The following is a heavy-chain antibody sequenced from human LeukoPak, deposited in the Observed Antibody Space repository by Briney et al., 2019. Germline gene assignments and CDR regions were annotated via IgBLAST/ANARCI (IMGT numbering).Heavy chain of an antibody. D-gene: IGHD3/OR15-3a*01. V-gene: IGHV3-9*01. J-gene: IGHJ5*02. CDR2: ISWNSGST. CDR1: GFTFDDYA. CDR3: VRGNFGPAQWFDP. Sequence: PGRSLRLSCAASGFTFDDYAMHWVRQVPGKGLEWVSGISWNSGSTGYAGSVKGRFTMPRDNTKNSLYLQMNSLTPDDTALYYCVRGNFGPAQWFDPWGQGTLVTVSS.